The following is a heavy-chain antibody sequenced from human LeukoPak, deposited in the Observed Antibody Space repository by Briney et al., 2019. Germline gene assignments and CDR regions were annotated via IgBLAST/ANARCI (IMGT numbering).Heavy chain of an antibody. V-gene: IGHV3-21*01. J-gene: IGHJ4*02. CDR3: AREGSDYYDSSGYYYFGY. D-gene: IGHD3-22*01. CDR1: GFTFSSYS. Sequence: GGSLRLSCAASGFTFSSYSMNWVRQAAGKGREWVSSIHSSSSYIYYADSVKGRFTISRDNAKNSLYLQMNSLRAEDTAVYYWAREGSDYYDSSGYYYFGYWGQGTLVTVSS. CDR2: IHSSSSYI.